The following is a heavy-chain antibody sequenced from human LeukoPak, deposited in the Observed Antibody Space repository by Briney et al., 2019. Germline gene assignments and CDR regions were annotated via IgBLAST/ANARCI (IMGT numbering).Heavy chain of an antibody. CDR3: ARDREWELPIDY. CDR2: ICISSRYI. J-gene: IGHJ4*02. Sequence: NLGGPLRLSCAASGFTFSSYAMSGGRPAPGKGVEWGSSICISSRYIYYEDLVKGRFTISRDNAKNSLYLQMNILRAEDTAVYYCARDREWELPIDYWGQGTLVTVSS. D-gene: IGHD1-26*01. V-gene: IGHV3-21*01. CDR1: GFTFSSYA.